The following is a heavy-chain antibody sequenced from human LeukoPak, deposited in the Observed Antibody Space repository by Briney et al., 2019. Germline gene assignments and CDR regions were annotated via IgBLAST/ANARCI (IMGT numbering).Heavy chain of an antibody. D-gene: IGHD3-22*01. V-gene: IGHV3-30*01. CDR2: ISYDGSNK. CDR1: GFTFSSYA. CDR3: ARDPLPMIVVVNYFDY. J-gene: IGHJ4*02. Sequence: GGSLRLSCAASGFTFSSYAMHWVRQAPGKGLEWVAVISYDGSNKYYADSVKGRFTISRDNSKNTLYLQMDSLRAEDTAVYYCARDPLPMIVVVNYFDYWGQGTLVTVSS.